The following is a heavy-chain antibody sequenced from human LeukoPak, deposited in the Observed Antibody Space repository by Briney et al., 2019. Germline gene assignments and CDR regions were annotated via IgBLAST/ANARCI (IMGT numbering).Heavy chain of an antibody. CDR1: GFTFSSYA. D-gene: IGHD6-13*01. Sequence: GSLRLSCAASGFTFSSYAMHWVRQAPGKGLEWVAVISYDGSNKYYADSVKGRFTISRDNSKNTLYLQMNSLRAEDTAVYYCARGIAAADPFDYWGQGTLVTVSS. CDR2: ISYDGSNK. J-gene: IGHJ4*02. CDR3: ARGIAAADPFDY. V-gene: IGHV3-30-3*01.